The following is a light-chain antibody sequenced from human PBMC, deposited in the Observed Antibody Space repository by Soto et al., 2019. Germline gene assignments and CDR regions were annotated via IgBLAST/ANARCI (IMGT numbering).Light chain of an antibody. V-gene: IGKV3-20*01. CDR1: QSVGSF. Sequence: EIVLTQSPATLSLSPGERATLSCRASQSVGSFLAWHQQKPGQAPRLLIYGASSRATGIPDRFSGSGSGTDFTLTISRLEPEDFAVYYCQQYGRSPTTFGQGTKVDIK. J-gene: IGKJ1*01. CDR3: QQYGRSPTT. CDR2: GAS.